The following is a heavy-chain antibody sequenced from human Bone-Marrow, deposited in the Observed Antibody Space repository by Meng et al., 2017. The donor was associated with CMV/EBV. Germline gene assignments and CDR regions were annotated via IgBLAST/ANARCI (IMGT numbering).Heavy chain of an antibody. CDR3: ARDLNAGYYGSGSYYNADAFDI. V-gene: IGHV1-8*01. J-gene: IGHJ3*02. CDR1: GYTFTSYD. Sequence: ASVKVSCKASGYTFTSYDINWVRQATGQGLEWMGWMNPNSGNTGYAQKFQGRVTMTRNTSISTAYMELSRLRSDDTAVYYCARDLNAGYYGSGSYYNADAFDIWGQGTMVTVSS. D-gene: IGHD3-10*01. CDR2: MNPNSGNT.